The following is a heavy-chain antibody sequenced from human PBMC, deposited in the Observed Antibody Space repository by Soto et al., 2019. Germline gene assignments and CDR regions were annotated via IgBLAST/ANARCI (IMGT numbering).Heavy chain of an antibody. J-gene: IGHJ4*02. V-gene: IGHV4-31*03. CDR2: IYYSGST. Sequence: SETLSLTCTVSGGSISSGGYYWSWIRQHPGKGLEWIGYIYYSGSTYYNPSLKSRVTISVDTSKNQFSLKLSSVTAADTAVYYCASSYYYDSSGYYFFDYWGQGTLVTSPQ. CDR1: GGSISSGGYY. CDR3: ASSYYYDSSGYYFFDY. D-gene: IGHD3-22*01.